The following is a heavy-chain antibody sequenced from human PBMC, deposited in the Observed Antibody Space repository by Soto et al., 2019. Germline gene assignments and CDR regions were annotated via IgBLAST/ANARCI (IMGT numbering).Heavy chain of an antibody. CDR1: GGSIKTDNW. Sequence: SETLSLTCDVSGGSIKTDNWWTWVRQSPGKGLEWIGEIYHSGSALYNPSLNNRLTISIDKSKKQFSLTLTSVTAEDTGVYYCVRATYFSDSSGYTRCFDYWGQGTLATVSS. CDR3: VRATYFSDSSGYTRCFDY. J-gene: IGHJ4*02. V-gene: IGHV4-4*02. D-gene: IGHD3-22*01. CDR2: IYHSGSA.